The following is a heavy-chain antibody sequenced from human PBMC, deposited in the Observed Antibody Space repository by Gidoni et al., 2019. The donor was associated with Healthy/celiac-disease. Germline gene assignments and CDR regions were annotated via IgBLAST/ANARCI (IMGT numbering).Heavy chain of an antibody. J-gene: IGHJ4*02. CDR3: AHSSAGQPVDY. Sequence: QITLTASGPTLVKPTQTLTLTCTFSGFSLSTSGVGVGWIRQPPGKALAWLALIYWDDDKRYSPSLKSRLTITKDTSKNQVVLTMTNMDPVDTATYYCAHSSAGQPVDYWGQGTLVTVSS. V-gene: IGHV2-5*02. CDR2: IYWDDDK. CDR1: GFSLSTSGVG.